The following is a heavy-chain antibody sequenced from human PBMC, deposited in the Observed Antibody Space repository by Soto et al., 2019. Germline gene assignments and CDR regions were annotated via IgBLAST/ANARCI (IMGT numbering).Heavy chain of an antibody. CDR3: ARLQGDLKLYGMDV. CDR2: IYTSGST. J-gene: IGHJ6*02. V-gene: IGHV4-4*07. D-gene: IGHD3-16*01. Sequence: SETLSLTSTVSGGSISSYYWSWIRQPAGKGLEWIGRIYTSGSTNYNPSLKSRVTMSVDTSKNQFSLKLSSVTAADTAVYYCARLQGDLKLYGMDVWGQGTTVTVSS. CDR1: GGSISSYY.